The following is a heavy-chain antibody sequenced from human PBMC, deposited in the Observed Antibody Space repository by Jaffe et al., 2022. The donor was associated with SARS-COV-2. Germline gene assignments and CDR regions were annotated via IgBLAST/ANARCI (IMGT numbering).Heavy chain of an antibody. CDR2: ISSSSSTI. J-gene: IGHJ3*02. D-gene: IGHD6-13*01. CDR3: ARERYSGSWPDAFDI. CDR1: GFTFSSFN. V-gene: IGHV3-48*02. Sequence: EVQLVESGGGLEQPGGSLRLSCAASGFTFSSFNMNWVRQAPGKGLEWVSYISSSSSTIYYADSVKGRFTISRDNAKNSLYLQMNSLRDEDTAVYYCARERYSGSWPDAFDIWGQGTMVTVSS.